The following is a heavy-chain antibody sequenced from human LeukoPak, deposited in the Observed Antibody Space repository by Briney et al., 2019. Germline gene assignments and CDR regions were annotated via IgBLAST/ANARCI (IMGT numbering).Heavy chain of an antibody. CDR2: IGNSGGSR. Sequence: GGSLRLSCAASGFTFRNYAMSWVRQAPGKGLEWVSSIGNSGGSRYSADSVKGRFTISRDTSTNTLSLLMNSLRAEDTAVYYCARTRGAPGTWGYYFYYYMDVWGKGTTVTISS. J-gene: IGHJ6*03. D-gene: IGHD6-13*01. V-gene: IGHV3-23*01. CDR3: ARTRGAPGTWGYYFYYYMDV. CDR1: GFTFRNYA.